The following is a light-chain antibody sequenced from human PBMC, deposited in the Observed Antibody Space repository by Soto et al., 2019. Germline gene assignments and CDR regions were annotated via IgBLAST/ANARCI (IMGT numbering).Light chain of an antibody. V-gene: IGLV2-14*03. Sequence: QSALTQPASVSGSPGQSITISCTGTSSDVGGYNYVSWYQHHPGKAPKLMIYDVSNRPSGISNRFSGSKSGNTASLTISGLQAEDEADYYCSSYTSTSTLVVFSGGTKLTVL. J-gene: IGLJ2*01. CDR2: DVS. CDR1: SSDVGGYNY. CDR3: SSYTSTSTLVV.